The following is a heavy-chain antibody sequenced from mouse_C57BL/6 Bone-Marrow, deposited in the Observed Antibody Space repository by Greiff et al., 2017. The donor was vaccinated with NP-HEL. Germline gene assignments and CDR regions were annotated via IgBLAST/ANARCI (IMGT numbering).Heavy chain of an antibody. CDR1: GFTFPDYY. CDR2: IRNKANGYTI. D-gene: IGHD2-4*01. J-gene: IGHJ4*01. Sequence: EVQLVESGGGLVQPGGSLSLSCAASGFTFPDYYMSWVRQPPGKALEWVGFIRNKANGYTIEYSASVKGRFTISRDNSQSILYLQMNALRAEDSATYYCARSIYYDYADDPFYGMDYWGQGTSVTVSS. CDR3: ARSIYYDYADDPFYGMDY. V-gene: IGHV7-3*01.